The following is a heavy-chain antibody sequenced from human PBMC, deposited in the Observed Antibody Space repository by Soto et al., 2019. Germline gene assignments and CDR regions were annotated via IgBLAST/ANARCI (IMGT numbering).Heavy chain of an antibody. J-gene: IGHJ4*02. Sequence: QVQLVESGGGLVKPGGCLRLSCAASGFTFSDYYMSWIRQAPGKGLEWVSYISSSGSDTNYADSVKGRFTVSRDNAKISLYLQMNSLRAEDTAVYYCARSLRGCSGYSGYWGQGTLVTVSS. CDR3: ARSLRGCSGYSGY. CDR1: GFTFSDYY. D-gene: IGHD5-12*01. V-gene: IGHV3-11*05. CDR2: ISSSGSDT.